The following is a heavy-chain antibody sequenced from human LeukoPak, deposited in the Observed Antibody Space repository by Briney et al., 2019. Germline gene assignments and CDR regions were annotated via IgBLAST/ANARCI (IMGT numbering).Heavy chain of an antibody. D-gene: IGHD1-7*01. CDR2: MNPNSGNT. CDR1: GYTFTSYD. V-gene: IGHV1-8*01. CDR3: ARGTCQSNWNYVFCWFDP. Sequence: ASVKVSCKASGYTFTSYDINWVRQATGQGLEWMGGMNPNSGNTGYAQKFQGRVTMTRNTSISTACMELSSLRSEDTAVYYCARGTCQSNWNYVFCWFDPWGQGTLVTVSS. J-gene: IGHJ5*02.